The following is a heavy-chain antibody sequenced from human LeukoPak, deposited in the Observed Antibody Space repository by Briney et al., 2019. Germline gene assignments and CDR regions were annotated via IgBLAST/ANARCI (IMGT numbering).Heavy chain of an antibody. Sequence: GGSLRLSCAASGFTFSSYWMHWVRQAPGKGLLWVSRINSGGSSTNYADSVKGRFTISRDNAKNTLYLQMNSLRAEDTAVYYCARAEYSSSSRHFDYWGQGTLVTVSS. D-gene: IGHD6-6*01. CDR2: INSGGSST. CDR1: GFTFSSYW. CDR3: ARAEYSSSSRHFDY. V-gene: IGHV3-74*01. J-gene: IGHJ4*02.